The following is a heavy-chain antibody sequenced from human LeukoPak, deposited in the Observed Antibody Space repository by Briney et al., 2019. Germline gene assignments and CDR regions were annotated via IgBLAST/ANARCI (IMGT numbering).Heavy chain of an antibody. J-gene: IGHJ3*02. CDR2: FDARSGIT. Sequence: GGSLRLSCAASGFTFTIFGFNWVRQAPGKVPEWVSYFDARSGITYYADSVQGRFTISRDNAQESVFLQMNSLRADDTAVYYCARTYDFGRGPPGDAFDNWGPGTLVTVSS. D-gene: IGHD3-3*01. V-gene: IGHV3-48*01. CDR1: GFTFTIFG. CDR3: ARTYDFGRGPPGDAFDN.